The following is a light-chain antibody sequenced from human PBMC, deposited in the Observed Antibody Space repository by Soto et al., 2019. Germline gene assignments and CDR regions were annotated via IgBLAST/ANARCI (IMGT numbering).Light chain of an antibody. V-gene: IGKV3-15*01. CDR2: GAS. CDR1: QSVSSN. J-gene: IGKJ3*01. Sequence: EIVMTQSPATLSVSPGERATLSCRASQSVSSNLAWYQHKPGQAPTLLIYGASTRATGIPARFSGSGSGIDFTRTLSTLQSEDLVVYYCQQYNNLPPYTFGSGNKVDIK. CDR3: QQYNNLPPYT.